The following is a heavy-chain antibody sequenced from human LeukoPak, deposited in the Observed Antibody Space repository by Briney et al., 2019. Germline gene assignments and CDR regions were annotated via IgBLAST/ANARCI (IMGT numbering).Heavy chain of an antibody. D-gene: IGHD1-1*01. CDR3: ARDHNYAFDN. J-gene: IGHJ4*02. Sequence: PGGSLRLSCTASGFPFIGMNWVRQAPGQGLEWISYIGIDSGNTKYADSVRGRFTISTDKAKNSLYLQMNSLRVEDTAVCYCARDHNYAFDNWGQGTLVSVAS. V-gene: IGHV3-48*01. CDR2: IGIDSGNT. CDR1: GFPFIG.